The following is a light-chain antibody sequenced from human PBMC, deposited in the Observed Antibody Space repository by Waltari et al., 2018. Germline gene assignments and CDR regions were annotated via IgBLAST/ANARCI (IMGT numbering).Light chain of an antibody. CDR3: QQLNSYPRGFT. CDR2: AAS. Sequence: DIQLTQSPSFLSASVGDRVTITCRASQGISSYLAWYQQKPGKAPKLLIYAASTLQSGVPSRFSGSGSGTEFTLTISSLQPEDFATYYCQQLNSYPRGFTFGPGTKVDIK. CDR1: QGISSY. V-gene: IGKV1-9*01. J-gene: IGKJ3*01.